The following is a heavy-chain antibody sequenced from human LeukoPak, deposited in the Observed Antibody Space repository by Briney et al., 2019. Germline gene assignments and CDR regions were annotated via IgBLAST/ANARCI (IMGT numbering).Heavy chain of an antibody. J-gene: IGHJ4*02. Sequence: GGSLRLSCAASGFTFSNAWMSWVRQAPGKGLEWVGRIKSKTDGGTTDYAAPVKGRFTISRDDSKNTLYLRMNSLKTEDTAVYYCTTDYSGYDFDYFDYWGQGTLVTVSS. CDR3: TTDYSGYDFDYFDY. V-gene: IGHV3-15*01. CDR2: IKSKTDGGTT. D-gene: IGHD5-12*01. CDR1: GFTFSNAW.